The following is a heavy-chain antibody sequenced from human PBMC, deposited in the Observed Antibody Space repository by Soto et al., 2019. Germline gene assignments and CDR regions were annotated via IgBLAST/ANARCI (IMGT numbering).Heavy chain of an antibody. CDR3: ARENCLPFAGYSSSRGCIDV. CDR1: GFTFSSYA. V-gene: IGHV3-30-3*01. D-gene: IGHD6-13*01. CDR2: ISYDGSNK. Sequence: PGGSLRLSCAASGFTFSSYAMHWVRQAPGKGLEWVAVISYDGSNKYYADSVKGRFTISRDNSKNTLYLQMNSLRAEDTAVYYCARENCLPFAGYSSSRGCIDVWGQGTTVTVTS. J-gene: IGHJ6*02.